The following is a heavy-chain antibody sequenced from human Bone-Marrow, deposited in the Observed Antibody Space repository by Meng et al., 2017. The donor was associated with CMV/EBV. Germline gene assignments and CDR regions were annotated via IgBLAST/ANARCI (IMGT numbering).Heavy chain of an antibody. V-gene: IGHV3-23*01. Sequence: GESLKISCAASGFTFSSYAMSWVRQAPGKGLEWVSAISGSGGSTYYADSVKGRFTISRDNSKNTLYLQMNSLRAEDTAVYYCASDSSSSNSDYWGQGTLVTVS. D-gene: IGHD6-6*01. CDR1: GFTFSSYA. J-gene: IGHJ4*02. CDR2: ISGSGGST. CDR3: ASDSSSSNSDY.